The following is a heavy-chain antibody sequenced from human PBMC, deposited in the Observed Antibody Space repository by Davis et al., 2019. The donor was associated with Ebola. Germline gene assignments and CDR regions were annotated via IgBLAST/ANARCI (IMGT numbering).Heavy chain of an antibody. CDR3: ARDYYDFWSGYY. Sequence: PGGSLRLSCAASGFTFSSYAMHWVRQAPGKGLEWVAVISYDGSNKYYADSVKGRFTISRDNSKNTLYLQMNSLRAEDTAVYYCARDYYDFWSGYYWGQGTLVTVSS. J-gene: IGHJ4*02. V-gene: IGHV3-30-3*01. CDR2: ISYDGSNK. D-gene: IGHD3-3*01. CDR1: GFTFSSYA.